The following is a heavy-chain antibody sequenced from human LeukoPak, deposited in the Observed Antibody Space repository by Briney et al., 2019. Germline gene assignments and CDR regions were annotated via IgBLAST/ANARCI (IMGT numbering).Heavy chain of an antibody. CDR1: GFTFSNE. CDR3: ARDLAPNYDFWSGYTYYFDY. V-gene: IGHV3-48*03. J-gene: IGHJ4*02. CDR2: ISSSGSTI. D-gene: IGHD3-3*01. Sequence: GGSLRLSCAASGFTFSNEMNWVRQAPGKGPEWVSYISSSGSTIYYADSVKGRFTISRDNAKNSLYLQMNSLRAEDTAVYYCARDLAPNYDFWSGYTYYFDYWGQGTLVTVSS.